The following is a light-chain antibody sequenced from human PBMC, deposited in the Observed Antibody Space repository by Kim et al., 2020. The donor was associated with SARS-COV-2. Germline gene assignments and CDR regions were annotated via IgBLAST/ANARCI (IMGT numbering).Light chain of an antibody. V-gene: IGLV4-69*01. Sequence: ASVKLTCTLSSGHSSYAIAWHQQQPEKGPRYLMKLNSDGSHRKGDGIPDRFSGSSSGAERYLTISSLQSEDEADYYCQTWDTGIWVFGGGTKLTVL. J-gene: IGLJ3*02. CDR1: SGHSSYA. CDR3: QTWDTGIWV. CDR2: LNSDGSH.